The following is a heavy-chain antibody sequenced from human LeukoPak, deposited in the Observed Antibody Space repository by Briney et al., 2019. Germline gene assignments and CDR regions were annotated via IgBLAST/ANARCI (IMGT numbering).Heavy chain of an antibody. CDR1: GFTFSSYW. V-gene: IGHV3-74*01. CDR2: INSDGSST. Sequence: GGSLGLSCAASGFTFSSYWMHWVRQAPGKGLVWVSRINSDGSSTSYADSVKGRFTISRDNAKNTLYLQMNSLRAEDTAVYYCARGAITIFGVAPQGWFDPWGQGTLVTVSS. D-gene: IGHD3-3*01. CDR3: ARGAITIFGVAPQGWFDP. J-gene: IGHJ5*02.